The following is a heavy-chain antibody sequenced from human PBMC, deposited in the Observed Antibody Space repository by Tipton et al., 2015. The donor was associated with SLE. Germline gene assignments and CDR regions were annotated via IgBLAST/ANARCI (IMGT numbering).Heavy chain of an antibody. V-gene: IGHV1-46*01. J-gene: IGHJ5*02. CDR1: GYTFTSYY. Sequence: QSGPEVKKPGASVKVSCKASGYTFTSYYMHWVRQAPGQGLEWMGIINPSGGSTSYAQKFQGRVTMTRDTSTSTVYMELSSLRSEDTAVYYCARVSIPSTLITNWFDPWGQGTLVTVSS. CDR2: INPSGGST. D-gene: IGHD3-16*01. CDR3: ARVSIPSTLITNWFDP.